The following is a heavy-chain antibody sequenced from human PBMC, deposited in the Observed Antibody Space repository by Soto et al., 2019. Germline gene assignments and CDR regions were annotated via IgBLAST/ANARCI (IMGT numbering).Heavy chain of an antibody. Sequence: QVQLVESGGGVVQPGRSLRLSCAASGFTFSSYGMHWVRQAPGKGLEWVAVISYDGSNKYYADSVKGRFTISRDNSKNTLYLQMNSLRAEDTAVYYCAKDCGVGGSETRWDWYFDLWGRGTLVTVSS. D-gene: IGHD1-26*01. V-gene: IGHV3-30*18. CDR2: ISYDGSNK. CDR1: GFTFSSYG. J-gene: IGHJ2*01. CDR3: AKDCGVGGSETRWDWYFDL.